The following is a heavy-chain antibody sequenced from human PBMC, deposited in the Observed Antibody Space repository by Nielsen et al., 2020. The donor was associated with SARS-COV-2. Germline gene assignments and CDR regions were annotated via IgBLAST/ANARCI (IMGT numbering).Heavy chain of an antibody. CDR3: ARGGTVAGTGVRAFDI. V-gene: IGHV5-51*01. J-gene: IGHJ3*02. D-gene: IGHD6-19*01. Sequence: VRQMPGKGLEWMGIIYPGDSDTRYSPSFQGQVTISADKSISTAYLQWSSLKASDTAMYYCARGGTVAGTGVRAFDIWGQGTMVTVS. CDR2: IYPGDSDT.